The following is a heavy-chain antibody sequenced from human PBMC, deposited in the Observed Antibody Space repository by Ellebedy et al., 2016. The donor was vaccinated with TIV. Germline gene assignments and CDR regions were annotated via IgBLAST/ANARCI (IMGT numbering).Heavy chain of an antibody. CDR2: IHYTGST. CDR3: AGGTHYYYGWDV. CDR1: DGSVNNRGYY. J-gene: IGHJ6*02. V-gene: IGHV4-61*03. Sequence: GSLRLXXSVSDGSVNNRGYYWAWLRQPPGKGLEWIGHIHYTGSTDYNPSLKSRVTISVDTSKNHFSLIVASVTAADTAVYFCAGGTHYYYGWDVWGPGTTVTVSS.